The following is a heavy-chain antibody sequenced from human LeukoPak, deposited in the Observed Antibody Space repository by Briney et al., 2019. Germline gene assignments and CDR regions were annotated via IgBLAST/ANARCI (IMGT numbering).Heavy chain of an antibody. J-gene: IGHJ4*02. CDR3: VGDFDY. V-gene: IGHV3-30*02. CDR2: IRYDGSRE. Sequence: GGSLRLSCAASGLTFSGYDMDWVRQAPGKGLEWVSFIRYDGSREFYSDSVEGRFTISRDNSKDTLYLQMNSLRPEDTAVYYCVGDFDYWGQGTLVTVSS. CDR1: GLTFSGYD.